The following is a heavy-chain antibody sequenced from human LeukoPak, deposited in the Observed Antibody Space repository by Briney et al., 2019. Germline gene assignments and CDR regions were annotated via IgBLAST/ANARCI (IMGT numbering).Heavy chain of an antibody. V-gene: IGHV3-53*01. CDR1: GFTVSSNY. D-gene: IGHD5-18*01. Sequence: GGSLRLSCAASGFTVSSNYMSWVRQAPGKGLEWVSVIYSGSSTDYADSVKGRFTISRDNSKNTLYLQMNSLRAEDTAVYYCARVLFGYSYGYYFDYWGQGALVTVSS. J-gene: IGHJ4*02. CDR3: ARVLFGYSYGYYFDY. CDR2: IYSGSST.